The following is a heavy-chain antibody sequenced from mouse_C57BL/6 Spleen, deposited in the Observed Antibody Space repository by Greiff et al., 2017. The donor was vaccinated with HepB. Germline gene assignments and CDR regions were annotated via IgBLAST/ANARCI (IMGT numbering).Heavy chain of an antibody. Sequence: DVQLQESGPGLVKPSQSLSLTCSVTGYSITSGYYWNWIRQFPGNKLEWMGYISYDGSNNYNQSLKNRLSITRDTSKNQFFLKLNSVTTEDTATYYCARGGLPYAMDYWGQGTSVTVSS. CDR2: ISYDGSN. V-gene: IGHV3-6*01. CDR3: ARGGLPYAMDY. CDR1: GYSITSGYY. J-gene: IGHJ4*01. D-gene: IGHD2-4*01.